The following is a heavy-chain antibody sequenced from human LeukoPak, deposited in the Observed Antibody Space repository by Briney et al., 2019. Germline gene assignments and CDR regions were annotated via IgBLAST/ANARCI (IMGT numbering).Heavy chain of an antibody. Sequence: GASVKVSCEVSGYTLTELSIHWVRQTPGEGLEWMGGFDPEDDEAVYAQRFQGRVAMTGDSSTDTAYMELTSLRSEDTAVYYCATVMAFYYDSSGYHYFDHWGQGTLVTVSS. J-gene: IGHJ4*02. D-gene: IGHD3-22*01. CDR2: FDPEDDEA. V-gene: IGHV1-24*01. CDR3: ATVMAFYYDSSGYHYFDH. CDR1: GYTLTELS.